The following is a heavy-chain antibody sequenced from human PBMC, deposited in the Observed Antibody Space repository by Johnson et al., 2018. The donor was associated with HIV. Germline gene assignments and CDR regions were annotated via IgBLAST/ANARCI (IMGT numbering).Heavy chain of an antibody. D-gene: IGHD6-19*01. CDR3: AKDCSSGWWRITKSDAFDI. Sequence: VQLVESGGGLVQPGGSLRLSCAASGFTFSTHWMSWVRLVPGKRPEWLANINPDGSQKYYVDSVTGRFTISRDNSKNTLYLQMNSLRAEDTAVYYCAKDCSSGWWRITKSDAFDIWGQGTMVTVSS. CDR1: GFTFSTHW. V-gene: IGHV3-7*01. J-gene: IGHJ3*02. CDR2: INPDGSQK.